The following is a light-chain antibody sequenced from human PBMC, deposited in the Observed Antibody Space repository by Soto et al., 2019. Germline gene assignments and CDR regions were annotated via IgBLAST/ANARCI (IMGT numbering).Light chain of an antibody. V-gene: IGLV2-11*01. Sequence: QSVLTQPRSVSGSPGQSVTISCTGTSSDVGGYNYVSWYQQHPGKAPKLMIYDVSTRPSGVPDRFSGSKSGNTASLTISGLQAEDEADYYCCSYAGSYTWVFGGGTKLTVL. CDR2: DVS. CDR3: CSYAGSYTWV. CDR1: SSDVGGYNY. J-gene: IGLJ3*02.